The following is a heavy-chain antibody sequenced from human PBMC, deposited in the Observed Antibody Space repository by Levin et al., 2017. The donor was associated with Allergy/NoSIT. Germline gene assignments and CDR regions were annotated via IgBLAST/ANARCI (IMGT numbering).Heavy chain of an antibody. Sequence: GESLKISCKASRYIFSDYFIHWVRQAPGQGLEWMGWINPHSGDTKYAQEFQGRVTMTWDTSISTAYMELTRLTSDDTAVYYCARDLYNDDSVFGYWGQGTLVNVFS. J-gene: IGHJ4*02. CDR2: INPHSGDT. D-gene: IGHD3-22*01. CDR1: RYIFSDYF. V-gene: IGHV1-2*02. CDR3: ARDLYNDDSVFGY.